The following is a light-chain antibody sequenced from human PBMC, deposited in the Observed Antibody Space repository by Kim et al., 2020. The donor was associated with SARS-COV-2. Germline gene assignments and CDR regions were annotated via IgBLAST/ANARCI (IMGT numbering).Light chain of an antibody. J-gene: IGLJ1*01. CDR1: NIGSKS. CDR3: QVCDTNTDRHV. Sequence: SYELTQPPSVSVAPGETARITCGGTNIGSKSVHWYQQRPGRAPVLVIYYDRDRPSGIPERFSGSNSGNTATLTISGVEAGDEADYYCQVCDTNTDRHVFG. V-gene: IGLV3-21*01. CDR2: YDR.